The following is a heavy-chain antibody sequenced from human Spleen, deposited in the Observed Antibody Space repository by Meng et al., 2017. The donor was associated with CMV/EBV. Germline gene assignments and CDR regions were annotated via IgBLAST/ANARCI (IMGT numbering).Heavy chain of an antibody. CDR1: GASISSFY. J-gene: IGHJ4*02. V-gene: IGHV4-59*01. Sequence: GSLRLSCTVSGASISSFYWAWIRQPPGKGLEWIGYIYYTGTSSYNPSLKGRVTMSLDTSKNQFSLEMSSVTAADTAVYYCARDLGYCSSSNCYAHYFDHWGQGTLVTVSS. CDR2: IYYTGTS. D-gene: IGHD2-2*01. CDR3: ARDLGYCSSSNCYAHYFDH.